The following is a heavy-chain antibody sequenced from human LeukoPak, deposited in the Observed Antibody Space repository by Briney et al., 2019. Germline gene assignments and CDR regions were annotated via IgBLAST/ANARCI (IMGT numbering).Heavy chain of an antibody. D-gene: IGHD5/OR15-5a*01. J-gene: IGHJ6*02. CDR1: GGSISSYY. Sequence: SETLSLTCTVFGGSISSYYWSWIRQPPGKGLEWIGYIYYSGSTNYNPSLKSRVTISVDTSKNQFSLKLSSVTAADTAVYYCARVASKGGMDVWGQGTTVIVSS. CDR3: ARVASKGGMDV. CDR2: IYYSGST. V-gene: IGHV4-59*01.